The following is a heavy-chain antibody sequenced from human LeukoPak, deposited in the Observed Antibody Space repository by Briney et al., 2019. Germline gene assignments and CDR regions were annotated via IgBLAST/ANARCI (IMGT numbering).Heavy chain of an antibody. J-gene: IGHJ4*02. CDR2: IKEDGSEK. V-gene: IGHV3-7*01. D-gene: IGHD3-22*01. CDR3: ARVLVGDYCDSSCYYYAN. Sequence: GGSLRLSCAASGLTFSSYWMSWVRQAPGKGLEWVANIKEDGSEKYYVDSLKGRFTISRDNAKNTLYLQMNTLRAEDTAVYFCARVLVGDYCDSSCYYYANWGQGTLVTVSS. CDR1: GLTFSSYW.